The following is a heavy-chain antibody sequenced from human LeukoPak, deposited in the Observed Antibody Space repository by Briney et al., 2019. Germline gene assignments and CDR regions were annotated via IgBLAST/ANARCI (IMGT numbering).Heavy chain of an antibody. CDR1: GFTFSSYG. D-gene: IGHD3-16*02. J-gene: IGHJ4*02. CDR3: AKDNDYDYVWGSYRWPFDY. CDR2: ISGSGGST. V-gene: IGHV3-23*01. Sequence: PGGSLRLSCAASGFTFSSYGMSWVRQAPGKGLEWVSSISGSGGSTYYADSVTGRFTISRDNSKSTLYLHMNSLRAEDTAIYYCAKDNDYDYVWGSYRWPFDYWGQGTLVTVSS.